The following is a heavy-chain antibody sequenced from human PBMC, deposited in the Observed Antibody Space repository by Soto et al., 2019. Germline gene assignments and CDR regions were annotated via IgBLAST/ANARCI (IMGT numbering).Heavy chain of an antibody. J-gene: IGHJ3*02. CDR2: ISWNSGSI. CDR3: AKDPTDSSRWYNVAFDI. CDR1: GFTFDDYA. V-gene: IGHV3-9*01. D-gene: IGHD6-13*01. Sequence: PGGSLRLSCAASGFTFDDYAMHWVRQAPGKGLEWVSGISWNSGSIGYADSVKGRFTISRDNAKNSLYLQMNSLRAEDTALYYCAKDPTDSSRWYNVAFDIWGQGTMVTVSS.